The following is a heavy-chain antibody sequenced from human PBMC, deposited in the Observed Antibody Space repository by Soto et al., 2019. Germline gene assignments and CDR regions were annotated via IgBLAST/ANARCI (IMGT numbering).Heavy chain of an antibody. CDR2: IWYDGSNK. D-gene: IGHD5-18*01. J-gene: IGHJ4*02. Sequence: QVQLVESGGGVVQPGRSLRLSCAASGFTFSSYGMHWVRQAPGKGLEWVAVIWYDGSNKYYADSVKGRFTISRDNSKNTLYLQMNSLRAEDTAVYYCARMEYSYGDEGYWGQGTLVTVSS. CDR1: GFTFSSYG. CDR3: ARMEYSYGDEGY. V-gene: IGHV3-33*01.